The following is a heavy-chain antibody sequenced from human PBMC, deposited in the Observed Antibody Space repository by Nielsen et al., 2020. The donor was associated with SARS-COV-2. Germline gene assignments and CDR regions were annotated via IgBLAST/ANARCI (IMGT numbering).Heavy chain of an antibody. J-gene: IGHJ4*02. D-gene: IGHD3-22*01. CDR1: GFTFDDYA. Sequence: GGSLRLSCAASGFTFDDYAMHWVRQAPGKGLEWVSGISWNSGSIGYADSVKGRFTISRDNAKNSLYLQMNSLRAEDTALYYCAKDREDYYDSSGQYRRGGLDYWGQGTLVTVSS. V-gene: IGHV3-9*01. CDR2: ISWNSGSI. CDR3: AKDREDYYDSSGQYRRGGLDY.